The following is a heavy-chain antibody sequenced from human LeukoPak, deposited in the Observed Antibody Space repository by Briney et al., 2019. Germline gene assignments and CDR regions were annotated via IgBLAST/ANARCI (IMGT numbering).Heavy chain of an antibody. CDR2: ISAYNGNT. CDR1: GYTFTSYG. J-gene: IGHJ4*02. CDR3: ARVSGAQWLGTHDY. Sequence: EASVKVSCKASGYTFTSYGISWVRRAPGQGLEWMGWISAYNGNTNYAQKLQGRVTMTTDTSTSTAYMELRSLRSDDTAVYYCARVSGAQWLGTHDYWGQGTLVTVSS. V-gene: IGHV1-18*01. D-gene: IGHD6-19*01.